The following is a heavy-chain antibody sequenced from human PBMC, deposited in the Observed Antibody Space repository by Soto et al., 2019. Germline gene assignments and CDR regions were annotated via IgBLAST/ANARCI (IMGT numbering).Heavy chain of an antibody. D-gene: IGHD1-1*01. Sequence: SETLSLTCTVSGGSISSSIYYCAWIRQPPGKGLEWIGSIYYSGSTYYNPSLKSRVTISVDTSKNQFSLKLSSVTAADTAVYYCASHLDNWNYGSFDYWGHGTLVNVSS. CDR1: GGSISSSIYY. CDR2: IYYSGST. CDR3: ASHLDNWNYGSFDY. V-gene: IGHV4-39*01. J-gene: IGHJ4*01.